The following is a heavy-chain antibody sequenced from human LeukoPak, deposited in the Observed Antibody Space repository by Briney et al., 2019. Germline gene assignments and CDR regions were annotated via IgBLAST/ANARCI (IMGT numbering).Heavy chain of an antibody. Sequence: SETLSLTCTVSGGSISSSGYYWGWIRQPPGKGLEWIGSIYHSGSTYYNPSLKSRVTISVDTSKNQFSLKLSSVTAADTAVYYCARVYSYGYYYYYYMDVWGKGTTVTVSS. V-gene: IGHV4-39*07. CDR2: IYHSGST. D-gene: IGHD5-18*01. CDR3: ARVYSYGYYYYYYMDV. J-gene: IGHJ6*03. CDR1: GGSISSSGYY.